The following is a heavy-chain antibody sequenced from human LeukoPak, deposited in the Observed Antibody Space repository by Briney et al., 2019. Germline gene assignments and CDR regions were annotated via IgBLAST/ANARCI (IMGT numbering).Heavy chain of an antibody. D-gene: IGHD6-13*01. Sequence: ASVNVSCKASGYIFTGYYMHWVRQAAGQGLEWMGWINPNSGGTNYAQKFQGRVTMTRDTSISTAYMELSRLRSDNTAVYYCARRPKIAAAAPFDYWGQGTLVTVSS. CDR2: INPNSGGT. J-gene: IGHJ4*02. V-gene: IGHV1-2*02. CDR1: GYIFTGYY. CDR3: ARRPKIAAAAPFDY.